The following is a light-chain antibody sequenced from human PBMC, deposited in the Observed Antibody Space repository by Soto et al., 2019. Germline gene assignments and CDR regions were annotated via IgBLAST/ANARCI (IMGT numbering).Light chain of an antibody. CDR1: SSDVGGYNY. CDR3: ASYTSSSTDV. J-gene: IGLJ1*01. CDR2: DVS. Sequence: QSVLTQPASVSGSPGQSITISCTGTSSDVGGYNYVSWYQQHPGKAPKLMISDVSNRPSGVSYRFSGSKSGNTASLTISGLQAEDEADYYCASYTSSSTDVFGSGTKLTV. V-gene: IGLV2-14*03.